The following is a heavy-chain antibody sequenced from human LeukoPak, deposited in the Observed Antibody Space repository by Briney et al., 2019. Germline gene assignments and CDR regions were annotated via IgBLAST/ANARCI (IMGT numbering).Heavy chain of an antibody. CDR2: IWHDGSNI. CDR1: GFTFSSFG. V-gene: IGHV3-33*01. D-gene: IGHD5-18*01. Sequence: PGRSLRLSCAASGFTFSSFGMHWVRQAPGKGLEWVAVIWHDGSNIYYADSVKGRFTISRDNSKNTLYLQMNSLRAEDTAVYYCARGDRPWSGGYSFDSYLAGFDYWGQGTLVTVSS. CDR3: ARGDRPWSGGYSFDSYLAGFDY. J-gene: IGHJ4*02.